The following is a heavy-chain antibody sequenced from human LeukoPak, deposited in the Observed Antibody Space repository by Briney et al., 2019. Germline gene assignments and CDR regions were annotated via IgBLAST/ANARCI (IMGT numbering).Heavy chain of an antibody. V-gene: IGHV3-21*01. J-gene: IGHJ3*02. D-gene: IGHD2-2*01. CDR3: ARDMEVVVPAATHHAFDI. Sequence: GGSLRLSCAASGFTFSSYSITWVRQAPGKGLEWVSSISSNSSYIYYADSVKGRFTISRDNAKNSLYLQMNSLRAEDTAVYYCARDMEVVVPAATHHAFDIWGQGTMVTVSS. CDR2: ISSNSSYI. CDR1: GFTFSSYS.